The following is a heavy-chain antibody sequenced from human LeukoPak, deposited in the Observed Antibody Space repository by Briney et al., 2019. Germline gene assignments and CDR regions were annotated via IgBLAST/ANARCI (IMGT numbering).Heavy chain of an antibody. J-gene: IGHJ4*02. CDR1: GFTFTTYW. Sequence: GGSLRLSCATSGFTFTTYWMNWVRQAQGKGLEWVANIKPDGTEKFYGDSVKGRFTISRDNAKNSLFLQMDSLRAEDTAVYYCAKEDEKFDYWGQGTLVTVSS. CDR3: AKEDEKFDY. V-gene: IGHV3-7*03. CDR2: IKPDGTEK.